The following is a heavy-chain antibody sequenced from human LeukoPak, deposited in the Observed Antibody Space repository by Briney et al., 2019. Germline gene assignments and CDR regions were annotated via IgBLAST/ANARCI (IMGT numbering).Heavy chain of an antibody. J-gene: IGHJ4*02. V-gene: IGHV6-1*01. D-gene: IGHD6-13*01. CDR1: GDSVSSNSAA. CDR3: ARAKAAAGELDY. CDR2: TYYRSKWYN. Sequence: SQTLSLTCAISGDSVSSNSAAWNWIRQSPSRGLEWLGRTYYRSKWYNDYAVSVKSRITINPDTSKDQLSLQLNSVTPEDTAVYYCARAKAAAGELDYWGQGTLVTVSS.